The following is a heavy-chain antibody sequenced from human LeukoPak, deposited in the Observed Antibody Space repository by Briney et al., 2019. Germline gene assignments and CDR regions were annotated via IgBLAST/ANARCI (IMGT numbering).Heavy chain of an antibody. CDR2: VHPNSGGT. J-gene: IGHJ4*02. Sequence: ASVKVSCKASGYTFTGYYMHWVRQAPGQGLEWMGWVHPNSGGTNYAQKFQGRVTMTRDTSISTAYMELSRLRSDDTAVYYCARAYYGSGSYVMGYWGQGTLVTVSS. V-gene: IGHV1-2*02. D-gene: IGHD3-10*01. CDR1: GYTFTGYY. CDR3: ARAYYGSGSYVMGY.